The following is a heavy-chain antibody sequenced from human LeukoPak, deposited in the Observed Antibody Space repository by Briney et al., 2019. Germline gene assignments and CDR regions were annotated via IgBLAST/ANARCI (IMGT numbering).Heavy chain of an antibody. Sequence: SETLSLTCTVSGGSISSGDYYWSWIRQPPGKGLEWIGYIYYSGSTYYNPSLKSRVTISVDTSKNQCSLKLSSVTAADTAVYYCARVSPYYGTGGDYWGQGTLVTVSS. CDR1: GGSISSGDYY. V-gene: IGHV4-30-4*08. CDR3: ARVSPYYGTGGDY. J-gene: IGHJ4*02. D-gene: IGHD3-10*01. CDR2: IYYSGST.